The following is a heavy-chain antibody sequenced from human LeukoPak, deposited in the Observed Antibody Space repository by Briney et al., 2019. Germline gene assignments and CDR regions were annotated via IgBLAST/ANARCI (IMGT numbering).Heavy chain of an antibody. CDR3: ESTIGAAAPY. J-gene: IGHJ4*02. CDR1: GFTLRSKW. V-gene: IGHV3-74*01. D-gene: IGHD6-13*01. CDR2: IKPDGSST. Sequence: PGGSLRLSCVASGFTLRSKWMHWVRQAPGKGLVGVSTIKPDGSSTTYADSVEGRFTISRDNAKNTLNLQMNSLRAEDTAVYYCESTIGAAAPYWGQGILVTVSS.